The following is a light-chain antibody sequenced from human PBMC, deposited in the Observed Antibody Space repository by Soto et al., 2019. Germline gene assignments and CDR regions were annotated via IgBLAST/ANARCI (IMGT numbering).Light chain of an antibody. Sequence: EIVLTQSQGNMSLSPGERATLSCRASQSVSSSNLDWYQQKPGQAPRLLIYGASSRSTGIPERFSGSGSGTDFTLTISRLEPEDFAVYYCQQYVSSPWTFGQGTKVEIK. V-gene: IGKV3-20*01. J-gene: IGKJ1*01. CDR3: QQYVSSPWT. CDR1: QSVSSSN. CDR2: GAS.